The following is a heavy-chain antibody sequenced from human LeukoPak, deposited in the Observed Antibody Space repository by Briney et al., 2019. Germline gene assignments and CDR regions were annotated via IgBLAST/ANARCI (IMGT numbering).Heavy chain of an antibody. J-gene: IGHJ3*02. Sequence: SETLSLTCTVSGGSISSYYWSWIRQPAGKGLEWIGRIYTSGSTNYNPSLKSRVTMSVDTSKNQFSLKLSSVTAADTAVYYCARATLLLYYYDSSGYHNDAFDIWGQGTMVTVSS. D-gene: IGHD3-22*01. CDR1: GGSISSYY. CDR3: ARATLLLYYYDSSGYHNDAFDI. V-gene: IGHV4-4*07. CDR2: IYTSGST.